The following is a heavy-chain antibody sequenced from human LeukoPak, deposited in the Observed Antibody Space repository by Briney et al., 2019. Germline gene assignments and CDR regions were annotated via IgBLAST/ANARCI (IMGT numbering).Heavy chain of an antibody. J-gene: IGHJ4*02. Sequence: PSETLSLTCTVSGGSISSFYWSWIRQPPGKGLEWIGYVHDTRKTDYNSSLKSRLTISIDTSNNQFSLRMNSVTAADTAVYYCASLTLADTSRYGEFDYWGQGTVVTVSS. D-gene: IGHD3-22*01. CDR2: VHDTRKT. CDR1: GGSISSFY. V-gene: IGHV4-59*08. CDR3: ASLTLADTSRYGEFDY.